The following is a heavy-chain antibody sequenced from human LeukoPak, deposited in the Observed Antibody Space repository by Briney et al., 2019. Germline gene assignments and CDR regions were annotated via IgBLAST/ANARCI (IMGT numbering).Heavy chain of an antibody. J-gene: IGHJ6*03. Sequence: GASVKVSCKASGYTFTSYAMNWVRQAPGQGLEWMGWINTNTGNPTYAQGFTGRFVFSLDTSVSTAYLQISSLKAEDTAVYYCARDGIYGDYVWDYYYYMDVWGKGTTVTVS. CDR3: ARDGIYGDYVWDYYYYMDV. V-gene: IGHV7-4-1*02. CDR1: GYTFTSYA. D-gene: IGHD3-16*01. CDR2: INTNTGNP.